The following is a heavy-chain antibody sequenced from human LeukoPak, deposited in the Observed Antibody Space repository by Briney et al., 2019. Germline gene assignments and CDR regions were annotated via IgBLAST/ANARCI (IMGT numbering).Heavy chain of an antibody. Sequence: SGGSLRLSCAASGFTFGDYAMHWVRQAPGKGLEWVSGIRWNSGSIGYADSVKGRFTISRDNAKNSLYLQMNSLRAEDTALYYCAKQPTAHTVTTVFDYWGQGTLVTVSS. J-gene: IGHJ4*02. CDR3: AKQPTAHTVTTVFDY. CDR2: IRWNSGSI. V-gene: IGHV3-9*01. D-gene: IGHD4-17*01. CDR1: GFTFGDYA.